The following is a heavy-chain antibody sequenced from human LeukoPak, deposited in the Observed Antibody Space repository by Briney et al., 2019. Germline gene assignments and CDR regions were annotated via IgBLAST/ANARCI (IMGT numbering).Heavy chain of an antibody. Sequence: GGSLRLSCTASGFTFSNYAITWVRQAPGKGLEWVSTISGHGALKYYVDSVRGRFTISRDNSKNTLYLQMNSLRAEDTAVYYCARGEDSGWYSRDAFDIWGQGTMVTVSS. CDR3: ARGEDSGWYSRDAFDI. CDR1: GFTFSNYA. D-gene: IGHD6-19*01. J-gene: IGHJ3*02. V-gene: IGHV3-23*01. CDR2: ISGHGALK.